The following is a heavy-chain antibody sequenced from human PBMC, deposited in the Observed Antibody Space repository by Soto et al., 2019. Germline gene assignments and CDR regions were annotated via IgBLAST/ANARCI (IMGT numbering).Heavy chain of an antibody. V-gene: IGHV3-23*01. J-gene: IGHJ5*02. D-gene: IGHD3-3*01. Sequence: AAXGVRVSSKEMSGARKKKGKGLELVSAISGSGGSTYYADSVKGRFTISRDNSKNTLYLQMNSLRAEDTAVYYCAKERYYDFWSGYFSGYWFDPWGQGTLVTVSS. CDR2: ISGSGGST. CDR1: GVRVSSKE. CDR3: AKERYYDFWSGYFSGYWFDP.